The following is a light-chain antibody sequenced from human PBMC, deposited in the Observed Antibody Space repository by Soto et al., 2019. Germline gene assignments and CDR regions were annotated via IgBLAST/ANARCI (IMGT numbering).Light chain of an antibody. CDR3: SSYTSSSTPYV. Sequence: QSVLTQPASVSGSPGQSITISCTGTSSDVGGYNYVSWYQQHPVKAPKLMIYDVTNRPSGVSDRFSGSKSGNTASLTISGLQAEDEADYNCSSYTSSSTPYVXGTGTKVPVL. V-gene: IGLV2-14*01. CDR1: SSDVGGYNY. J-gene: IGLJ1*01. CDR2: DVT.